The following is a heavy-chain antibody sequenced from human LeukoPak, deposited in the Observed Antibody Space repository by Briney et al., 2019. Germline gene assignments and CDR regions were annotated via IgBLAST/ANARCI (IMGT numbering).Heavy chain of an antibody. Sequence: GESLKISCKGSGYSFTSYWISWVRQMPGEGLEWMGRIDPSDSYTNYSPSFQGHVTISADKSISTAYLQWSSLKASDTAMYYCAREVRGRENWFDPWGQGTLVTVSS. J-gene: IGHJ5*02. CDR2: IDPSDSYT. CDR3: AREVRGRENWFDP. D-gene: IGHD5-24*01. V-gene: IGHV5-10-1*01. CDR1: GYSFTSYW.